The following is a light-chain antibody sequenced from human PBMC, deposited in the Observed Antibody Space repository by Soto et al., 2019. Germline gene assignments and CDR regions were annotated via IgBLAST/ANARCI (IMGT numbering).Light chain of an antibody. CDR3: NSYTTSSTLV. J-gene: IGLJ1*01. CDR1: SSDVGTYKY. V-gene: IGLV2-14*03. CDR2: DVS. Sequence: QSVLTQPASVSGSPGQSITISCTGSSSDVGTYKYVSWYQQHPGKAPKLMIYDVSNRPSGVSNRFSGSKSGNTASLTISGLQAEDEAEYYCNSYTTSSTLVFGTGTKVTVL.